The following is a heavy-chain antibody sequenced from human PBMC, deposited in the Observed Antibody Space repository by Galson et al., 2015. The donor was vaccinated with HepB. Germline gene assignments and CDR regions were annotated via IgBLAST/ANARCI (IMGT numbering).Heavy chain of an antibody. V-gene: IGHV6-1*01. CDR2: TYYRSKWYN. CDR3: AREGRDFWSGYGYYYGMDV. CDR1: GDSVSSNSAA. J-gene: IGHJ6*02. Sequence: CAISGDSVSSNSAAWNWIRQSPSRGLEWLGRTYYRSKWYNDYAVSVKSRITINPDTSKNQFSLQLNSVTPEDTAVYYCAREGRDFWSGYGYYYGMDVWGQGTTVTVSS. D-gene: IGHD3-3*01.